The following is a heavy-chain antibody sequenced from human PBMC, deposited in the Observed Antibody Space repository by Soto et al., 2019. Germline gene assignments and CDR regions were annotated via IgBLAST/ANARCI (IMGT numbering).Heavy chain of an antibody. J-gene: IGHJ6*02. CDR3: ARRRAAIRGTLYGLDV. CDR2: IYYSGSI. CDR1: GGSISSSSYY. Sequence: SETLCLTCTVSGGSISSSSYYWGWIRQPPGKGLEWIGSIYYSGSIYYNPSLKSRVTISVDTSKNQFSLKLSSVTAADTAVYYCARRRAAIRGTLYGLDVWGQGTTVXVSS. V-gene: IGHV4-39*01. D-gene: IGHD3-16*01.